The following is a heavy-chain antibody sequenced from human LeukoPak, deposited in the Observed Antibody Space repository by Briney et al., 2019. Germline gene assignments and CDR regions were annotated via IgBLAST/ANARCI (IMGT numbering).Heavy chain of an antibody. D-gene: IGHD3-3*01. V-gene: IGHV1-46*01. CDR2: INPSAGGT. Sequence: GASVKVSCRASGYTFTSHYMHWVRQAPGQGLEWMGIINPSAGGTSYPQKFQGRVTMIRDTSTSTVYMELSSLRSEDTAVYYCAAPGASGFVGNFWSGPLDFWGQGTLVTVSS. J-gene: IGHJ4*02. CDR3: AAPGASGFVGNFWSGPLDF. CDR1: GYTFTSHY.